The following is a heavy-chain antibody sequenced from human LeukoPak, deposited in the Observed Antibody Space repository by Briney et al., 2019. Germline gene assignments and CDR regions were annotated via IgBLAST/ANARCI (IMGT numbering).Heavy chain of an antibody. D-gene: IGHD3-16*02. CDR2: INHSGST. CDR3: ARGTYDYVWGSYRRLFDY. J-gene: IGHJ4*02. CDR1: GGAFSGYY. V-gene: IGHV4-34*01. Sequence: SETLSLTCAVDGGAFSGYYWSWIRQPPGKGLGWSGKINHSGSTNYNPSLTSRVTISVDTSKNRFSLKLSSVTAADTAVYYCARGTYDYVWGSYRRLFDYWGQGTLVTVSS.